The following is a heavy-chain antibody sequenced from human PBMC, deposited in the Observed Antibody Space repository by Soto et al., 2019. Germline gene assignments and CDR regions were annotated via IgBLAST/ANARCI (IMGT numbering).Heavy chain of an antibody. CDR3: ARRPYCSSTSCYTTFDY. V-gene: IGHV5-51*01. D-gene: IGHD2-2*02. CDR1: GYSFTSYW. J-gene: IGHJ4*02. Sequence: SGESLKISCKGSGYSFTSYWIGWVRQMPGKGLEWMGIIYPGDSDTRYSPSFQGQVTISADKSISTAYLQWSSLKASDTAMYYCARRPYCSSTSCYTTFDYWGQGTLVTVSS. CDR2: IYPGDSDT.